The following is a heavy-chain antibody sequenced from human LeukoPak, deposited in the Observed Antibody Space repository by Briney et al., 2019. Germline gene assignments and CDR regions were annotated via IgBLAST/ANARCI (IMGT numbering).Heavy chain of an antibody. V-gene: IGHV1-69*02. CDR1: GGTFSSYT. CDR3: ATLNYYDSSGYPFDH. Sequence: SVKVSCKASGGTFSSYTISWVRQAPGQGLEWMGRIIPILGIANYAQKFQGRVMITADKSTSTAYMELSSLRSEDTAVYYCATLNYYDSSGYPFDHWGQGTLVTVSS. CDR2: IIPILGIA. D-gene: IGHD3-22*01. J-gene: IGHJ5*02.